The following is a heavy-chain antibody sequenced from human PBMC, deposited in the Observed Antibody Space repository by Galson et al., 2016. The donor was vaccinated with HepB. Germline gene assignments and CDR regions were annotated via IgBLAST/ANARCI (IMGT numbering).Heavy chain of an antibody. CDR2: IYHSGNT. J-gene: IGHJ6*02. Sequence: SETLSLTCTVSGGSISSRGYYWSWIRQHPGKGLECIGYIYHSGNTYYNPSLKSRVTISVDTSKNQFSLKLSSVTAADTAVYYCARRGPTYYYGMDVWGQGTTVTVSS. V-gene: IGHV4-39*01. CDR1: GGSISSRGYY. D-gene: IGHD3-10*01. CDR3: ARRGPTYYYGMDV.